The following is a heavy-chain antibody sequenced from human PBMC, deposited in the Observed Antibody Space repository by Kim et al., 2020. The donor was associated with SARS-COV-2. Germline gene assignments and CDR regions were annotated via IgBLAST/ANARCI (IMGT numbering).Heavy chain of an antibody. CDR3: ARDLGDYYDSSGYTY. J-gene: IGHJ4*02. CDR1: GGTFSSYA. V-gene: IGHV1-69*13. CDR2: IIPIFGTA. D-gene: IGHD3-22*01. Sequence: SVKVSCKASGGTFSSYAISWVRQAPGQGLEWMGGIIPIFGTANYAQKFQGRVTITADESTSTAYMELSSLRSEDTAVYYCARDLGDYYDSSGYTYWGQGTLVTVSS.